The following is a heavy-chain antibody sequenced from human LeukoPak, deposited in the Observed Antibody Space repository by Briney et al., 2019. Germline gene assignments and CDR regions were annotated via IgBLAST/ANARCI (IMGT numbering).Heavy chain of an antibody. J-gene: IGHJ4*02. CDR3: VKPPGLDDS. D-gene: IGHD3/OR15-3a*01. CDR2: ISGTGDTT. Sequence: GGSLRLSCSASGFTFTTYAMTWVRQPPGKGLEWVPGISGTGDTTSYADSVKGRFTISRDSSRNTMFLQMNNLRVGDTAIYYCVKPPGLDDSWGRGSLVTVSS. CDR1: GFTFTTYA. V-gene: IGHV3-23*01.